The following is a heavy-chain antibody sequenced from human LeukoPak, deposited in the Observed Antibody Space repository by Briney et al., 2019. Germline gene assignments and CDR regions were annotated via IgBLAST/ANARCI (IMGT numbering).Heavy chain of an antibody. D-gene: IGHD3-10*01. CDR1: GYTFTSYY. CDR3: ATPGGGSILYFDY. V-gene: IGHV1-2*02. J-gene: IGHJ4*02. Sequence: GASVKVSCKASGYTFTSYYMHWVRQAPGQGLEWMGWINPNSGGTNYAQKFQGRVTMTRDTSTSTAYMELSRLRSDDTAVYYCATPGGGSILYFDYWGQGTLVTVSS. CDR2: INPNSGGT.